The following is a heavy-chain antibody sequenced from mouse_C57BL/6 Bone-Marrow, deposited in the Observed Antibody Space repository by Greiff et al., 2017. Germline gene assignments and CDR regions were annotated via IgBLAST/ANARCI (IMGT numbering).Heavy chain of an antibody. V-gene: IGHV1-55*01. J-gene: IGHJ2*01. Sequence: VQLQQSGAELVKPGASVKMSCKASGYTFTSYWITWVKQRPGQGLEWIGDIYPTSGRTNYNEKFKSKAILTVDTSSNPAYMQLSSLTSADSAVFYCARSGPLGRSFDYWGQGTTLTVSA. CDR1: GYTFTSYW. D-gene: IGHD4-1*01. CDR2: IYPTSGRT. CDR3: ARSGPLGRSFDY.